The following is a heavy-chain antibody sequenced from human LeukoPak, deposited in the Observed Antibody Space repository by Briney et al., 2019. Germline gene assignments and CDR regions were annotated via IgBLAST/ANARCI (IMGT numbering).Heavy chain of an antibody. CDR3: ARAPTIVGYTSRELGHWYFDL. CDR1: GFTFSYQS. V-gene: IGHV3-21*01. Sequence: GGSLRLSRAASGFTFSYQSMNWVRQAPGKGLVWVSSISGSRSYIYYAHSVKGRFTISRDNAKNSLYLQMSSLRAEDTAVYYCARAPTIVGYTSRELGHWYFDLWGRGTLVTVSS. D-gene: IGHD6-13*01. CDR2: ISGSRSYI. J-gene: IGHJ2*01.